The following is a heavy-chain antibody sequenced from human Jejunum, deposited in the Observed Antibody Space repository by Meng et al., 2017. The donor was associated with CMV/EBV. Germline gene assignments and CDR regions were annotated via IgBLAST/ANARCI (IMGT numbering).Heavy chain of an antibody. Sequence: VSNNNGAWNWVRQSPSRGLEWLGRTFYRSKWYNEYALSVKSRITVNPDTSKNQFSLQLSSVTPEDTAVYYCARGLPNYYEYGMDVWGQGTTVTV. J-gene: IGHJ6*02. CDR2: TFYRSKWYN. CDR3: ARGLPNYYEYGMDV. CDR1: VSNNNGA. V-gene: IGHV6-1*01.